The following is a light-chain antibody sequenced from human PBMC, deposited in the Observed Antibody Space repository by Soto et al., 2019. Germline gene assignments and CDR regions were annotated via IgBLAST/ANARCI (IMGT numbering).Light chain of an antibody. V-gene: IGLV2-14*01. CDR3: SSYTPSSILE. CDR1: SSDIGNYKY. Sequence: QSALTQPASVSGSPGQSITISCSGTSSDIGNYKYVCWYQHHPGKAPKLIIYEVSNRPSGVSYRFSGSKSGNTASLTISGLQAEDEADYYCSSYTPSSILEFGGGTKLTVL. CDR2: EVS. J-gene: IGLJ3*02.